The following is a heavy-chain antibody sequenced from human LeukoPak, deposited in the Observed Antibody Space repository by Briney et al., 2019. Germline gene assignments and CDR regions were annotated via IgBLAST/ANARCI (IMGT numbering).Heavy chain of an antibody. CDR1: GGSFNTYA. D-gene: IGHD2-8*02. CDR3: ASPPWSMEVDYAEYFQH. CDR2: IIPILGIA. J-gene: IGHJ1*01. Sequence: GASVKVSCKASGGSFNTYAVSWVRQAPGQGLAWMGRIIPILGIANYAQEFQGRVTFTADKSTNTVYMELSSLRSEDSAVYYCASPPWSMEVDYAEYFQHWGQGTLVTVSS. V-gene: IGHV1-69*04.